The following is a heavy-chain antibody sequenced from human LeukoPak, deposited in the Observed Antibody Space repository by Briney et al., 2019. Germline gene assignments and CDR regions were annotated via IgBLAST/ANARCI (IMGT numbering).Heavy chain of an antibody. Sequence: PSETLSLTCTVSGGSISSYYWSWIRQPAGKGLEWIGRIYTSGSTNYNPSLKSRVTISVDTSKNQFSLKLSSVTAADTAVYYCARAACPGYLDSTSFDYWGQGTLVTVSS. CDR1: GGSISSYY. V-gene: IGHV4-4*07. CDR3: ARAACPGYLDSTSFDY. D-gene: IGHD6-6*01. J-gene: IGHJ4*02. CDR2: IYTSGST.